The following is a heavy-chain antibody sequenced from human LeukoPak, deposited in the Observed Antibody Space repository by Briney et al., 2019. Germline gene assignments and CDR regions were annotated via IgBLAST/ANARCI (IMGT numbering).Heavy chain of an antibody. CDR2: ISSSSSTI. D-gene: IGHD2-2*01. J-gene: IGHJ6*03. V-gene: IGHV3-48*01. Sequence: GGSLRLSCAASGFTFSSYSMNWVRQAPGKGLEWVSYISSSSSTIKHADSVKGRFTISRDYAKNSLFLQMKSLRAEDTAVYYCARDSRYCSSTSCFDYMDVWGKGTTVTVSS. CDR1: GFTFSSYS. CDR3: ARDSRYCSSTSCFDYMDV.